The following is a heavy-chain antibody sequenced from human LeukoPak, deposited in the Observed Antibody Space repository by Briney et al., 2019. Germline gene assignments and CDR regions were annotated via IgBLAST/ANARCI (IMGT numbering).Heavy chain of an antibody. Sequence: KNGESLKISFKGPGYSFTSYWIGWVRHMPGKGLEWMGIIYPGDSYTRYRPPFQGQVTIPADKPISTAYLQWSSLKASDTAMYYCARISDYYYYMDVWGKGTTVTISS. CDR2: IYPGDSYT. V-gene: IGHV5-51*01. J-gene: IGHJ6*03. D-gene: IGHD1-26*01. CDR3: ARISDYYYYMDV. CDR1: GYSFTSYW.